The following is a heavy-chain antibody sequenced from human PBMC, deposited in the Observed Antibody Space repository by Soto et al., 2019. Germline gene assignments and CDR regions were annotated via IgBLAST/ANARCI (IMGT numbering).Heavy chain of an antibody. D-gene: IGHD1-26*01. CDR2: IGSSGSK. V-gene: IGHV3-48*02. J-gene: IGHJ4*02. Sequence: PGGSLRLSCAASGFTFSTSNMCWVRQAPGRGLEWVSYIGSSGSKYYADSVKGRFTISRDNAQNSLYLQMDSLRDEDTAMYYCERDQAGLLDFDYCGQGALVPVSS. CDR1: GFTFSTSN. CDR3: ERDQAGLLDFDY.